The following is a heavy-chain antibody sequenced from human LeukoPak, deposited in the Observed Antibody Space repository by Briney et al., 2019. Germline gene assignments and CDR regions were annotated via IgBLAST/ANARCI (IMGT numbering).Heavy chain of an antibody. V-gene: IGHV4-31*03. J-gene: IGHJ4*02. Sequence: SQTLSLTCTVSGGSISSGGYYWSWIRQHPGKGLEWIGYIYYSGSTYYNPSLKSRVTISVDTSKNQFSLKLSSVTAADTAVYYCARGGYYGSGSYYFDHWGQGTLVTVSS. CDR2: IYYSGST. CDR3: ARGGYYGSGSYYFDH. CDR1: GGSISSGGYY. D-gene: IGHD3-10*01.